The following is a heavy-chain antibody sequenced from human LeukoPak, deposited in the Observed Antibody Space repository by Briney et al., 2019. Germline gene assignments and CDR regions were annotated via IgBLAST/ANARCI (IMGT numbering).Heavy chain of an antibody. D-gene: IGHD3-10*01. CDR2: IIPIFATA. V-gene: IGHV1-69*01. CDR1: GGTFSSYA. CDR3: AREPPAYYGSAPNYYYYGMDV. Sequence: SVKVSCKASGGTFSSYAISWVRQAPGQGLEWMGGIIPIFATANYAQKFQGRVTITADESTSTAYMELSSLRSEDTAVYYCAREPPAYYGSAPNYYYYGMDVWGQGTTVTVSS. J-gene: IGHJ6*02.